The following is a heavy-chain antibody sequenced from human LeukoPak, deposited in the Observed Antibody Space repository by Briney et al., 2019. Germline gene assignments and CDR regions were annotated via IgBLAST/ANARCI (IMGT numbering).Heavy chain of an antibody. CDR2: INHSGST. J-gene: IGHJ3*02. D-gene: IGHD3-10*01. V-gene: IGHV4-34*01. Sequence: PSESLSLTCAVYGGSFSGYYWSWIRQPPGKGLEWIGEINHSGSTYYNASLKSRITISVDTSKNQFSLKLSSVTAADTAVYYCARPGARGSAFDIWGQGTMVTVSS. CDR1: GGSFSGYY. CDR3: ARPGARGSAFDI.